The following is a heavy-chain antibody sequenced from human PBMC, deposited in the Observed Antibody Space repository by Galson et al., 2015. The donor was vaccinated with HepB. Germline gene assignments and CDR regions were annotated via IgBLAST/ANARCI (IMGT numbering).Heavy chain of an antibody. CDR2: IYSGGST. V-gene: IGHV3-53*01. Sequence: SLRLSCAASGFTVSSNYMSWVRQAPGKGLEWVSVIYSGGSTYYADSVKGRFTISRDNSKNTLYLQMNGLRAEDTAVYYCARDVLEWELPNYYYYMDVWGKGTTVTVSS. J-gene: IGHJ6*03. CDR1: GFTVSSNY. CDR3: ARDVLEWELPNYYYYMDV. D-gene: IGHD1-26*01.